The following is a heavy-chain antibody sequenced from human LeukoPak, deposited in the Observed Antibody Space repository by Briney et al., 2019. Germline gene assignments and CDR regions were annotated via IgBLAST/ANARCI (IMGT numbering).Heavy chain of an antibody. D-gene: IGHD2-2*02. CDR3: ATLAIVVVPAAIRGNGMEV. Sequence: GASVKVSCKVSGYTLTELSMHWVRQAPGKGLEWMGGFDPEDGETIYAQKFQGRVTMTEDTSTDTAYMELSSLRSEDTAVYYCATLAIVVVPAAIRGNGMEVWGQGTTVTVSS. CDR1: GYTLTELS. CDR2: FDPEDGET. V-gene: IGHV1-24*01. J-gene: IGHJ6*02.